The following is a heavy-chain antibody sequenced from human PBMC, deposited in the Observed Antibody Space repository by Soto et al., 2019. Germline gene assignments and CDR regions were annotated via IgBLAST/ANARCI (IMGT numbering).Heavy chain of an antibody. Sequence: QVQLVQSGAEVKKPGSSVKVSCKASGGTFSSYTISWMRQAPGQGLEWMGRIIPILGIANYAQKFQGRVTXTXXKSTSTAYMELRSLRSEDTAVYYCAREGLPSSVDYWGQGTLVTVSS. CDR1: GGTFSSYT. J-gene: IGHJ4*02. V-gene: IGHV1-69*08. CDR3: AREGLPSSVDY. CDR2: IIPILGIA. D-gene: IGHD6-6*01.